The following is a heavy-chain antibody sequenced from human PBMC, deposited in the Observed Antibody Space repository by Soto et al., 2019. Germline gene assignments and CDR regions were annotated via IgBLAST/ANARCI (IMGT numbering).Heavy chain of an antibody. D-gene: IGHD3-22*01. CDR2: IYYSGST. Sequence: SETLSLTCTVSGCSISSGDYYWSWILQPPGKGLEWIGYIYYSGSTYYNPSLKSRMTTSVDKAKNQFSLQLTSVTAADTAVYYWVRGYYDRSGYYLYLWGQGILVIVSS. CDR1: GCSISSGDYY. J-gene: IGHJ4*02. V-gene: IGHV4-30-4*01. CDR3: VRGYYDRSGYYLYL.